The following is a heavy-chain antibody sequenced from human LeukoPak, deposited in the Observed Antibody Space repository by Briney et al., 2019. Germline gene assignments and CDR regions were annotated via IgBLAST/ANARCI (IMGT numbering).Heavy chain of an antibody. D-gene: IGHD3-10*01. Sequence: GGSLRLSCAASGFTFSSYAMSWVRQAPGKGLEWVSSISSSSSYIYYADSVKGRFTISRDNAKNSLYLQMNSLRAEDTAVYYCAKVGVLAGSKYFDYWVQGTLVTVSS. CDR2: ISSSSSYI. CDR3: AKVGVLAGSKYFDY. J-gene: IGHJ4*02. CDR1: GFTFSSYA. V-gene: IGHV3-21*01.